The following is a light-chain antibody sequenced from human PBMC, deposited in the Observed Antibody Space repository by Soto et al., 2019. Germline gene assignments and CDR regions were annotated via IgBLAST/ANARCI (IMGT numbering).Light chain of an antibody. J-gene: IGKJ4*01. CDR2: DAS. Sequence: DIQMTQSPSTLSASVGDRVTITCRASQSISSWLAWYQQRPGIAPKLLIFDASILQSGVPSRFSGSGSGTEFTLGISRLQTDDFATYYCQQYGSFSPITFGGGTKVDIK. V-gene: IGKV1-5*01. CDR3: QQYGSFSPIT. CDR1: QSISSW.